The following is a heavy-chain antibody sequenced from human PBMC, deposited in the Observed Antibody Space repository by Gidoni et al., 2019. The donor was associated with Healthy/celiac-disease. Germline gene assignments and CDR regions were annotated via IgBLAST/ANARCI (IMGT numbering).Heavy chain of an antibody. Sequence: QVQLQQWGAGLLKPSETLSLTCAVYGGSFSGYYWSWNRQPPGKGLEWIGEINHSGTTNYNPSLKSRVTISVDTSKNQFSLKLSSVTAADTAVYYCARGQDDYGDYGPFSLYYYGMDVWGQGTTVTVSS. CDR1: GGSFSGYY. CDR3: ARGQDDYGDYGPFSLYYYGMDV. D-gene: IGHD4-17*01. CDR2: INHSGTT. V-gene: IGHV4-34*01. J-gene: IGHJ6*02.